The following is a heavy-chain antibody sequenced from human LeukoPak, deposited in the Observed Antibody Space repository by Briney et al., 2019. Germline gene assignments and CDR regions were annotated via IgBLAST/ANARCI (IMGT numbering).Heavy chain of an antibody. Sequence: PGGSLRLSCAASGFTFSSYSMNWVRQAPGKGLEWVSSISSSSSYIYYADSVKGRFTISRDNAKNSLYLQMNSLRAEDTAVYYCARGPSPPPPYTSGSYYAYYYMDVWGKGTTVTVSS. V-gene: IGHV3-21*01. J-gene: IGHJ6*03. CDR2: ISSSSSYI. D-gene: IGHD1-26*01. CDR3: ARGPSPPPPYTSGSYYAYYYMDV. CDR1: GFTFSSYS.